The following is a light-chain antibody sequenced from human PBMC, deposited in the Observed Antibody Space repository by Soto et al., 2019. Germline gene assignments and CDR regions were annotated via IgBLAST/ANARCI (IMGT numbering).Light chain of an antibody. CDR3: QQYNSYSWT. J-gene: IGKJ1*01. Sequence: AIQLTQSPSSLSASVGDRVTSTCRASQGISSALAWYQQKPGKAPKLLIYDASSLESGVPSRFSGSGSGTEFTLTISSLQPDDFATYYCQQYNSYSWTCGQGTKVDIK. V-gene: IGKV1-13*02. CDR1: QGISSA. CDR2: DAS.